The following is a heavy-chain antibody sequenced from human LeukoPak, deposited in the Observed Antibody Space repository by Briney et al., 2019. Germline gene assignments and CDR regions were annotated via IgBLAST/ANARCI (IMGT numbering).Heavy chain of an antibody. CDR3: SRSEGDTQYYDMDD. CDR2: RRYDGSNR. D-gene: IGHD3-16*01. J-gene: IGHJ6*02. Sequence: GGSLRLSCAASGFTFSISGMLCVRQAPGRGLEGVAVRRYDGSNRYYDDSVKGRFTISRDTSKNPMYLQMSSLRAEDTAVYYCSRSEGDTQYYDMDDWGQGTTVTVSS. CDR1: GFTFSISG. V-gene: IGHV3-33*01.